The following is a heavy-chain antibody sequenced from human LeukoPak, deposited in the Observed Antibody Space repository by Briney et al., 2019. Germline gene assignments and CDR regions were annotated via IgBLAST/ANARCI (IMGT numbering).Heavy chain of an antibody. V-gene: IGHV4-39*01. CDR2: IYHSRNS. CDR1: GGSVNSTYY. J-gene: IGHJ4*02. CDR3: ASHQTNDYSPTTQFDY. Sequence: PSETLSLTCIVSGGSVNSTYYWSWIRQPPGKGLELIGSIYHSRNSNHNPSLKSPVTMSVDTSKNQYSLKLSSVTAAETAVYYGASHQTNDYSPTTQFDYWGQGTLVAVS. D-gene: IGHD4-11*01.